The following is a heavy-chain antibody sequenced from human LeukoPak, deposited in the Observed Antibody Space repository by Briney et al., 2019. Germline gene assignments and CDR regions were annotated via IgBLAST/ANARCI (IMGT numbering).Heavy chain of an antibody. V-gene: IGHV3-21*04. CDR3: AKDAKIAAAGLESPAGLDY. J-gene: IGHJ4*02. Sequence: GGSLRLSCAASGFTFSSYSMNWVRQAPGKGLEWVSSISSSSSYIYYADSVKGRFTISRDNAKNSLYLQMNSRRAEDMALYYCAKDAKIAAAGLESPAGLDYWGQGTLVTVSS. D-gene: IGHD6-13*01. CDR2: ISSSSSYI. CDR1: GFTFSSYS.